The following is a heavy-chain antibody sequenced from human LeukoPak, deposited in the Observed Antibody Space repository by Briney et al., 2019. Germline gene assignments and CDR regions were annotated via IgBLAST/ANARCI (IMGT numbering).Heavy chain of an antibody. V-gene: IGHV1-46*01. CDR2: INPSGGST. Sequence: GASVKVSCKASGYTFTSYYMHWVRQAPGQGLEWMGIINPSGGSTSYAQKFQGRVTMTRDMSTSTVYMELSSLRSEDTAVYYYATNQLTGDRAFDIWGQGTMVTVSS. CDR1: GYTFTSYY. D-gene: IGHD7-27*01. CDR3: ATNQLTGDRAFDI. J-gene: IGHJ3*02.